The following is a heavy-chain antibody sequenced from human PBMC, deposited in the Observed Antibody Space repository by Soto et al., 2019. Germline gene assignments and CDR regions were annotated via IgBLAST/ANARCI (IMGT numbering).Heavy chain of an antibody. J-gene: IGHJ4*02. CDR3: ARDRNGLGGIDY. Sequence: QLQLQESGSGLVKPSQTLSLTCAVFGGSITSGGFSWSWIRQPPGKGLEWIGYIFQSGSPSYTPSLKSRVTISVERSKNQFFLRLSSVTAADTAVYFCARDRNGLGGIDYWGQGTLVTVSS. CDR2: IFQSGSP. V-gene: IGHV4-30-2*01. D-gene: IGHD1-1*01. CDR1: GGSITSGGFS.